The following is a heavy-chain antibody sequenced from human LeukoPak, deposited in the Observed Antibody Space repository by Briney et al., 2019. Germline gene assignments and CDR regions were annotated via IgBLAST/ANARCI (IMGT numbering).Heavy chain of an antibody. CDR3: ARDVYSYDFWSGYYTGEDY. Sequence: VASVKVSCKASGGTFSSYAISWVRQAPGQGLEWMGRVSTMLGKANYAQKFQGRVTITADKSTSTAYMELSSLRSEDTAVYYCARDVYSYDFWSGYYTGEDYWGQGTLVTV. CDR1: GGTFSSYA. V-gene: IGHV1-69*04. CDR2: VSTMLGKA. D-gene: IGHD3-3*01. J-gene: IGHJ4*02.